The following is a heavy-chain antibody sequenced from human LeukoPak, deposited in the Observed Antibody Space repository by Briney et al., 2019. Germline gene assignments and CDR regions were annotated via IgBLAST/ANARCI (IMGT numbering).Heavy chain of an antibody. CDR2: INHSGST. Sequence: SETLSLTCAVYGGSFSGYFWSWIRQPPGKGLEWIGEINHSGSTNYNSSLKSRVTISVDTSKNQFSLKLSCVTAADTAVYYCAREPGYTGGYHRWGQGTLVTVSS. CDR3: AREPGYTGGYHR. D-gene: IGHD2-8*02. V-gene: IGHV4-34*01. CDR1: GGSFSGYF. J-gene: IGHJ5*02.